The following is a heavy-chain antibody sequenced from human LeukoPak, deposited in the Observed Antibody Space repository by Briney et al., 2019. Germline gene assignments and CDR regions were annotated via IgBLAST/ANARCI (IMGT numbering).Heavy chain of an antibody. CDR1: GFIFSSYY. J-gene: IGHJ4*02. Sequence: GGPLRLSCAASGFIFSSYYMSWVRQAPGKGLELVSAIGGSGTGTHYADSVKGRFTISRDNSKNTLYLQMNSLRAEDTAIYYCVKDETGSSWYNWGQGTLVTVSS. D-gene: IGHD6-13*01. CDR2: IGGSGTGT. V-gene: IGHV3-23*01. CDR3: VKDETGSSWYN.